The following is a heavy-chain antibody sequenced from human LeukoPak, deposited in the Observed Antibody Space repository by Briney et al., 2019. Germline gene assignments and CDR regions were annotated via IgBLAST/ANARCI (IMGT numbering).Heavy chain of an antibody. D-gene: IGHD6-19*01. V-gene: IGHV4-4*07. Sequence: PSETLSLTCIVSGGSVSSYYWSWIRQPAGKGLDWIGLIYSSGITNYNPSLKSRVTMSVDTSKNQFSLTLSSVTAADTAVYYCATVVAGTDYYYGMDVWGQGTTVTVSS. J-gene: IGHJ6*02. CDR2: IYSSGIT. CDR3: ATVVAGTDYYYGMDV. CDR1: GGSVSSYY.